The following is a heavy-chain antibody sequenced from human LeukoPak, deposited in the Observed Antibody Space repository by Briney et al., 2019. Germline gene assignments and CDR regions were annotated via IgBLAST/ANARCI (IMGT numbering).Heavy chain of an antibody. J-gene: IGHJ4*02. D-gene: IGHD3-22*01. V-gene: IGHV3-43D*03. CDR1: GFTFDDYA. CDR3: AKDHSPSPYDSTGYYSGAIDC. Sequence: PGGSLRLSCAASGFTFDDYAMNWVRQAPGKGLEWVSLISWDGDGTYYADSVRGRSTISRDDSKNSLYLQMNSLRAEDTALYYSAKDHSPSPYDSTGYYSGAIDCWGQGTLVTVSS. CDR2: ISWDGDGT.